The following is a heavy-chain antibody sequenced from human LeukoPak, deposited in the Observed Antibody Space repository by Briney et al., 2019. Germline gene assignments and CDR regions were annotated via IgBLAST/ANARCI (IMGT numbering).Heavy chain of an antibody. Sequence: SETLSLTCAVPGDSISTSHGWGWVRQPPGKGLEWIGEIYHSGSTNYNPSLKSRVTVSVDKSKNQFSLKLSSVTAADTAVYYCASKGHDSRSAAFDIWGQGTMVTVSS. CDR3: ASKGHDSRSAAFDI. D-gene: IGHD3-10*01. V-gene: IGHV4-4*02. CDR1: GDSISTSHG. CDR2: IYHSGST. J-gene: IGHJ3*02.